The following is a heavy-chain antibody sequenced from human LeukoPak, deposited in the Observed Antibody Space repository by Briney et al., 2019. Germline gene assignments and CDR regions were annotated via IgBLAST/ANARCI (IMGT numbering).Heavy chain of an antibody. D-gene: IGHD3-16*02. V-gene: IGHV3-21*01. J-gene: IGHJ4*02. CDR3: ARGGDYDYVWGSYRIRAIDY. Sequence: GGSLRLSCAASGFTFSGSAMHWVRQAPGKGLEWVSSISSSSSYIYYADSVKGRFTISRDNAKNSLYLQMNSLRAEDTAVYYCARGGDYDYVWGSYRIRAIDYWGQGTLVTVSS. CDR1: GFTFSGSA. CDR2: ISSSSSYI.